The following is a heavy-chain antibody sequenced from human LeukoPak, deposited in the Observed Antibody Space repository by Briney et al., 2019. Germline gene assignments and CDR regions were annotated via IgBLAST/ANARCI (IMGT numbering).Heavy chain of an antibody. CDR2: INSDGSST. CDR3: ATTKVPYYDILTGYFDY. J-gene: IGHJ4*02. CDR1: GFTFSSYW. V-gene: IGHV3-74*01. Sequence: PGGSLRLSCAASGFTFSSYWMHWVRQAPGKGLVWVSRINSDGSSTSYADSVKGRFTISRDNAKNTLYLQMNSLRAEDTAVYYCATTKVPYYDILTGYFDYWGQGTLVTVSS. D-gene: IGHD3-9*01.